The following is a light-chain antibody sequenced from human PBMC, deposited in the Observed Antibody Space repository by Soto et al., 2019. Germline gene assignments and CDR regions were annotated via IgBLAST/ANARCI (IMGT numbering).Light chain of an antibody. Sequence: DVVLTQSPLSLPVTLGQPASISCRSTQSLVYSDGNIYLNWFQQRPGQSPRRLSYKVSNRDSGVPDRFSGSGAGTDFTLKISRGEAEDVGVYYCMQGTHWPPITFGQGTRLEIK. V-gene: IGKV2-30*01. CDR2: KVS. CDR1: QSLVYSDGNIY. CDR3: MQGTHWPPIT. J-gene: IGKJ5*01.